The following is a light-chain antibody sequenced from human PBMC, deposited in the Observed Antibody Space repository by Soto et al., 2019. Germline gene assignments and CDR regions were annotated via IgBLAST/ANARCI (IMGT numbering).Light chain of an antibody. CDR2: SNT. Sequence: QSVLTQPPSVSGAPGQRVTISCTGSSSNIGAGSDVHWYQQLPGTAPKLLIYSNTNRPSGVPDRLSGSKSGTSASLAITGLQAGDEADYYCQSYDSILTGSVFGGGTKLTVL. CDR1: SSNIGAGSD. CDR3: QSYDSILTGSV. J-gene: IGLJ3*02. V-gene: IGLV1-40*01.